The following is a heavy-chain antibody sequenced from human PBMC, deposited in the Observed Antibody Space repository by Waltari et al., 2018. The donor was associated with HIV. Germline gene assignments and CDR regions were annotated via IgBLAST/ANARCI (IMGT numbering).Heavy chain of an antibody. V-gene: IGHV4-39*01. CDR3: ARVVGATSWFDP. J-gene: IGHJ5*02. D-gene: IGHD1-26*01. CDR1: GGSISSSSYY. Sequence: QLQLQESGPGLVKPSETLSLTCTVSGGSISSSSYYWGWPRQPPGKGLEWIGSIYYSGSTYYNPSLKSRVTISVDTSKNQFSLKLSSVTAADTAVYYCARVVGATSWFDPWGQGTLVTVSS. CDR2: IYYSGST.